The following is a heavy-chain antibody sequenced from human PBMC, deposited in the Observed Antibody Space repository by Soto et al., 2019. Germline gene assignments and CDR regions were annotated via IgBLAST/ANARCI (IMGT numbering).Heavy chain of an antibody. CDR2: ISYDGSNK. V-gene: IGHV3-30*18. J-gene: IGHJ6*02. D-gene: IGHD6-13*01. CDR3: AKDTEAGSGSSSWYSPTYYYYYGMDV. Sequence: GGSLRLSCAASGFTFSSYGMHWVRQAPGKGLEWVAVISYDGSNKYYADSVKGRFTISRDNSKNTLYLQMNSLRAEDTAVYYCAKDTEAGSGSSSWYSPTYYYYYGMDVWGQGTTVTVSS. CDR1: GFTFSSYG.